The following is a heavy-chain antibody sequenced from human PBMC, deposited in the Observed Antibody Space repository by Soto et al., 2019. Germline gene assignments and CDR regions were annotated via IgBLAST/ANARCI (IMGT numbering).Heavy chain of an antibody. J-gene: IGHJ6*02. Sequence: GGSLRLSCAASGFTFSSYAMHWVRQAPGKGLEWVAVISYDGSNKYYADSVKGRFTISRDNSKNTLYLQMNSLRAEDTAVYYCARDNFGAALAYYYYYGMDVWGQGTTVTVSS. D-gene: IGHD6-6*01. CDR1: GFTFSSYA. CDR3: ARDNFGAALAYYYYYGMDV. V-gene: IGHV3-30-3*01. CDR2: ISYDGSNK.